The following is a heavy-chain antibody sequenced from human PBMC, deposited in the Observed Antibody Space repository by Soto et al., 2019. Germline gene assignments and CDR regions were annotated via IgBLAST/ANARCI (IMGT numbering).Heavy chain of an antibody. V-gene: IGHV1-46*01. CDR3: ARDHVVVPAAIPLEDWFDP. CDR1: GYTCTSYY. Sequence: GASVKVSCKASGYTCTSYYMHWVRQAPGQGLEWMGIINPSGGSTSYAQKFQGRVTMTRDTSTSTVYMELSSLRSEDTAVYYCARDHVVVPAAIPLEDWFDPWGQGTLVTVSS. CDR2: INPSGGST. D-gene: IGHD2-2*02. J-gene: IGHJ5*02.